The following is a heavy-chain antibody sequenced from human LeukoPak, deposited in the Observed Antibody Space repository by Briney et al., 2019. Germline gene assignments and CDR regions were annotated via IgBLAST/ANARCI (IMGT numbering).Heavy chain of an antibody. CDR3: ARAYGDYYYYYYGMDV. CDR2: IYSGGST. J-gene: IGHJ6*02. V-gene: IGHV3-53*01. Sequence: PGGSLRLSCAVSGFTVSSNYMSWVRQAPGKGLEWVSVIYSGGSTYYADSVKGRFTISRDNSKNTLYLQMNSLRAEDTAVYYCARAYGDYYYYYYGMDVWGQGTTVTVSS. CDR1: GFTVSSNY. D-gene: IGHD4-17*01.